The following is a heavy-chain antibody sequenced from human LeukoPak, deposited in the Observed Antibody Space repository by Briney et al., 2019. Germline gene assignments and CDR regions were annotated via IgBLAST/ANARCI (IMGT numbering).Heavy chain of an antibody. CDR3: ARRWVGSSSWYRLYYFDY. J-gene: IGHJ4*02. CDR1: GYIFTSYW. Sequence: KPGESLKISCKGSGYIFTSYWIAWVRQVPGKGLEWTGIIYPGDSDTKYSPSFQGQVTISADKSISTAYLQWSSLKASDTAIYYCARRWVGSSSWYRLYYFDYWGQGTLVTVSS. D-gene: IGHD6-13*01. CDR2: IYPGDSDT. V-gene: IGHV5-51*01.